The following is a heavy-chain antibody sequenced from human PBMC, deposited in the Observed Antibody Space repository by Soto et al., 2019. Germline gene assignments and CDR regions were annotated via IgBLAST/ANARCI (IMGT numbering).Heavy chain of an antibody. D-gene: IGHD6-6*01. J-gene: IGHJ4*02. V-gene: IGHV5-51*01. CDR1: GYSFTSYW. CDR2: IYPGDSDT. Sequence: PAESLKLSCKGSGYSFTSYWIGWVCQMPGKGLEWMGIIYPGDSDTRYSPSFQGQVTISADKSISTAYLQWSSLKASDTAMYYCARSARRAAPWVGWGQGTLVTVSS. CDR3: ARSARRAAPWVG.